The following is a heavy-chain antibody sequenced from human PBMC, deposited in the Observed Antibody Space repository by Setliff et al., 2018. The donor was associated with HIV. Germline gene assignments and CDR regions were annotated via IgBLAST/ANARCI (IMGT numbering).Heavy chain of an antibody. CDR1: GFTFSSYA. Sequence: GGSLRLSCAASGFTFSSYAMGWVRQAPGKGLEWVSTIGAVGGPTHYAESVKGRFTISKDNSKNTLYLQMKSLRAEDTAVYYCAKLSHSHDSNGFTVDYWGRGTLVTVS. V-gene: IGHV3-23*01. D-gene: IGHD3-22*01. J-gene: IGHJ4*02. CDR2: IGAVGGPT. CDR3: AKLSHSHDSNGFTVDY.